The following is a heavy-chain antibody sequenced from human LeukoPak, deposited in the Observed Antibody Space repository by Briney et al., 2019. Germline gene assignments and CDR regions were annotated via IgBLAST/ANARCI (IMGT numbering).Heavy chain of an antibody. CDR2: IFFGGST. D-gene: IGHD4-23*01. CDR1: GVSIRSNSDY. Sequence: SETLSLTCTVSGVSIRSNSDYWGWVRQPPGKGLEWIGSIFFGGSTSYNPSLRSRVTISVDTSKNQFSLEVRSVTATDTAVFFCARHKNYGGRDSFDIWGRGTMITVSS. J-gene: IGHJ3*02. CDR3: ARHKNYGGRDSFDI. V-gene: IGHV4-39*01.